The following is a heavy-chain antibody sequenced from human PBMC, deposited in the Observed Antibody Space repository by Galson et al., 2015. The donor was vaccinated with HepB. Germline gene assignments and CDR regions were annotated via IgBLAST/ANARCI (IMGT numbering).Heavy chain of an antibody. Sequence: LRLSCAASGFTVSSNYMSWVRQAPGKGLEWVSAIYRGGITFYAGSVKGRFTISRDTSKNTVHLQMNSLRAEDTAVYFCARDPIGGDAFDIWGQGTTVTVSS. CDR1: GFTVSSNY. CDR2: IYRGGIT. CDR3: ARDPIGGDAFDI. J-gene: IGHJ3*02. V-gene: IGHV3-53*01. D-gene: IGHD3-16*01.